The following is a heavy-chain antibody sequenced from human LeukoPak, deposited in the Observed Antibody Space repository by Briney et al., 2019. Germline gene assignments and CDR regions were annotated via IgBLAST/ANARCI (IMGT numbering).Heavy chain of an antibody. CDR2: ISSSSSYI. Sequence: PGGSLRLSCAASGFTFSSYSMNWVRQAPGKGLEWVSSISSSSSYIYYADSVKGRFTISRDNAKNSLYLQMNSLRAEDTAVYYCARDLAIRYYDSSGYYSATRNTWGQGTLVTVSS. CDR1: GFTFSSYS. CDR3: ARDLAIRYYDSSGYYSATRNT. V-gene: IGHV3-21*01. D-gene: IGHD3-22*01. J-gene: IGHJ5*02.